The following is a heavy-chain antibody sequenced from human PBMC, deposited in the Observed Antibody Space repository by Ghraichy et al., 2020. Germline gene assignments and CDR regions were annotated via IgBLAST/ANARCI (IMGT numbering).Heavy chain of an antibody. D-gene: IGHD3-3*01. Sequence: ASVKVSCKASGYTFTSYGISWVRQAPGQGLEWMGWISAYNGNTNYAQKLQGRVTMTTDTSTSTAYMELRSLRSDDTAVYYCARGRPRVLEWLVLFDYWGQGTLVTVSS. CDR3: ARGRPRVLEWLVLFDY. J-gene: IGHJ4*02. CDR1: GYTFTSYG. CDR2: ISAYNGNT. V-gene: IGHV1-18*01.